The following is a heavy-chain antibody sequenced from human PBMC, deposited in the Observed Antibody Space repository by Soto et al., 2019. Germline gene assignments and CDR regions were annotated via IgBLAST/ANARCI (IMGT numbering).Heavy chain of an antibody. CDR2: IYYSGST. V-gene: IGHV4-31*03. D-gene: IGHD6-6*01. CDR1: GGSISSGGYY. CDR3: ARVQYSSLKYYFDY. J-gene: IGHJ4*02. Sequence: KTSETLSLTCTVSGGSISSGGYYWSWIRQHPGKGLEWIGYIYYSGSTYYNPSLKSRVTISVDTSKNQFSLKLSSVTAADTAVYYCARVQYSSLKYYFDYWGQGTLVTVSS.